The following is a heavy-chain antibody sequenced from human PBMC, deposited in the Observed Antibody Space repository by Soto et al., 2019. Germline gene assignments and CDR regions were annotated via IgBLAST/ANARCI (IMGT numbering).Heavy chain of an antibody. CDR1: GYTSTNYY. J-gene: IGHJ5*02. CDR3: AGYYYHTSGTFDP. D-gene: IGHD3-22*01. Sequence: ASVKVSCKASGYTSTNYYMHWVRQAPGQGLEWMGMINPSGDSAAYAQKFRGRITMTRDTSTSTVYLDLSSLRSEDTAVYYCAGYYYHTSGTFDPWGKCTMVTVS. CDR2: INPSGDSA. V-gene: IGHV1-46*01.